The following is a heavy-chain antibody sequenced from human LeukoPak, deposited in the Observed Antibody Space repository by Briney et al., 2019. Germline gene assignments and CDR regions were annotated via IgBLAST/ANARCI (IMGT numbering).Heavy chain of an antibody. V-gene: IGHV3-23*01. CDR1: GFTFSSYA. Sequence: GGSLRLSCAASGFTFSSYAMSWVRQAPGKGLEWVSAISGSGGSTYYADSVKGRFTISRDNSKNTLYLQMNSLRAEDTAVYYCAKDRALDSTINWFDPWGQGTLVTVSS. J-gene: IGHJ5*02. CDR2: ISGSGGST. CDR3: AKDRALDSTINWFDP. D-gene: IGHD5-24*01.